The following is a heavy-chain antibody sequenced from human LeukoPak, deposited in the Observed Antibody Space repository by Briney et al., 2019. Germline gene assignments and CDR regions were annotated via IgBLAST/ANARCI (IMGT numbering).Heavy chain of an antibody. Sequence: SETLSLTCTVPGGSISSGDYYWSWIRQPPGKGLEWIGYIYYSGSTYYNPSLKSRVTISVDTSKNQFSLKLSSVTAADTAVYYCARGVVPAAIPDYWGQGTLVTVSS. CDR2: IYYSGST. CDR1: GGSISSGDYY. J-gene: IGHJ4*02. CDR3: ARGVVPAAIPDY. V-gene: IGHV4-30-4*08. D-gene: IGHD2-2*02.